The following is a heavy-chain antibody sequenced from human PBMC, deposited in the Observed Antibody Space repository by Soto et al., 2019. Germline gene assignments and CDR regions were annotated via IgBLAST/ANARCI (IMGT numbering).Heavy chain of an antibody. D-gene: IGHD2-15*01. CDR3: ARGHLPGGNTFYYDY. J-gene: IGHJ4*02. CDR2: ISHSGSGT. CDR1: GGSFSGNY. Sequence: QVQLQQWGAGLLKPSETLSLTCTVYGGSFSGNYLSWIRQPPGMGLEWIGEISHSGSGTNYNPSLKSRVTISVDTSKSQCSLKLSSVTAADTAMYYCARGHLPGGNTFYYDYWGQGTLVNVSS. V-gene: IGHV4-34*01.